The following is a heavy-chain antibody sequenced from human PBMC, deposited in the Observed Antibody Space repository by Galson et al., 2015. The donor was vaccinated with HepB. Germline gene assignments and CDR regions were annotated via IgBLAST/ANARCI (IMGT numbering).Heavy chain of an antibody. CDR1: GVSLSTSGMC. CDR3: ARIPSGSNPGESYCYYGMDV. V-gene: IGHV2-70*11. D-gene: IGHD4-23*01. CDR2: IDWDDDK. Sequence: PALAKPTQTLTLTCTFSGVSLSTSGMCVSWIRQPPGKALEWLARIDWDDDKYYSTSLKSSLTISKDTSKSQVVLTMTNMDPGDTAAYDCARIPSGSNPGESYCYYGMDVWGQGTTVTASS. J-gene: IGHJ6*02.